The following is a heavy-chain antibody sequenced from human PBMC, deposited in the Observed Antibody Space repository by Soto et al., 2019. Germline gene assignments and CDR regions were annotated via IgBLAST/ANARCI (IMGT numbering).Heavy chain of an antibody. CDR2: IYYSGST. Sequence: SETLSLTCTVSGGSISSGGYYWSWIRQHPGKGLEWIGYIYYSGSTYYNPSLKSRVTISVDTSKNQFSLKLSSVTAADTAVYYCAREGGDYVDRGVDYWGQGTLVTVSS. D-gene: IGHD4-17*01. J-gene: IGHJ4*02. CDR1: GGSISSGGYY. V-gene: IGHV4-31*03. CDR3: AREGGDYVDRGVDY.